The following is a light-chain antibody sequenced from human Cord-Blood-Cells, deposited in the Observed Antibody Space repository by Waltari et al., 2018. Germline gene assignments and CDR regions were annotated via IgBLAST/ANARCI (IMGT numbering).Light chain of an antibody. V-gene: IGKV3-20*01. CDR2: GAS. CDR1: QSVSSSY. J-gene: IGKJ1*01. CDR3: QQYGSSPRT. Sequence: EIVLTQSPGTLSLSPGERATLSCRAGQSVSSSYLAWYQQKPGQAPSLLIYGASSRATGIPDRFSGSGSGTDFTLTISRLEPEDFAVYYCQQYGSSPRTFGQGTKVEIK.